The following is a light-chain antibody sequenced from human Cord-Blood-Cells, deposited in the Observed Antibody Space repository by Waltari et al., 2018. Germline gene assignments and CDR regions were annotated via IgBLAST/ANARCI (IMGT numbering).Light chain of an antibody. CDR3: SSYTSSSTLV. V-gene: IGLV2-14*01. Sequence: QSALTQPASVSGSPGQSITISCTGTSSDVGGYNYVSWYQQHPGKAPKLMIYDVSKRPSGVSNRCSGSRSGNTASLTSSGRQAEDEADYYCSSYTSSSTLVFGGATKLTVL. J-gene: IGLJ3*02. CDR2: DVS. CDR1: SSDVGGYNY.